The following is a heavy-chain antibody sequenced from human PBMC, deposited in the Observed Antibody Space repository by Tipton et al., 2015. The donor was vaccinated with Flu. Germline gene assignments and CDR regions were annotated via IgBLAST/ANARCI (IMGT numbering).Heavy chain of an antibody. Sequence: LSLTCAASGFTFSSYGMHWVRQAPGKGLEWVAFIRYDGSNKYYADSVKGRFTISRDNSKNTLYLQMNSLRAEDTAVYYCAKDDGDYYDSSGYYGYFDYWGQGTLVTVSS. V-gene: IGHV3-30*02. CDR1: GFTFSSYG. D-gene: IGHD3-22*01. CDR3: AKDDGDYYDSSGYYGYFDY. J-gene: IGHJ4*02. CDR2: IRYDGSNK.